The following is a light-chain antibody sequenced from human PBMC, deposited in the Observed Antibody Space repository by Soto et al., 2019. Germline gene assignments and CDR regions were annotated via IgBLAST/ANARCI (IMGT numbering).Light chain of an antibody. V-gene: IGKV3-11*01. CDR3: QQRSNWPPMYT. J-gene: IGKJ2*01. Sequence: EIVLTQSPATLSLSPGERATLSCRASQSVASYLAWYQQKPGQAPRLLIYDASNRATGIPARFSGSGSGTDFTLTISSLEPGDFAVYYCQQRSNWPPMYTFGQGTKVEIK. CDR2: DAS. CDR1: QSVASY.